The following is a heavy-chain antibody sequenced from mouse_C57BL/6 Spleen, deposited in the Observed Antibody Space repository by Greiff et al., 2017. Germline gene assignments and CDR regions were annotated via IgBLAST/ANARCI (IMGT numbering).Heavy chain of an antibody. D-gene: IGHD3-3*01. CDR3: ARRGTWWFAY. CDR1: GYTFTSSW. V-gene: IGHV1-52*01. CDR2: IDPSDSET. Sequence: QVQLQQPGAELVRPGFSVKLSCKASGYTFTSSWMPWVKQRPIQGLEWIGNIDPSDSETHYNQKFKDKATLTVDKSSSTAYMQLSSLTSEDTAVYYCARRGTWWFAYWGQGTLVTVSA. J-gene: IGHJ3*01.